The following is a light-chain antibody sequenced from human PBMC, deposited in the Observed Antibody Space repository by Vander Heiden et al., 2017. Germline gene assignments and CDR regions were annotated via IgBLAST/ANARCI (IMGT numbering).Light chain of an antibody. V-gene: IGLV1-40*01. Sequence: QSVLTQPPSVSGAPGQRVTISCTGSSSNIGAGYDVHWYQQLPGTAPKLLIYGNSNRPSGVPDRFSGSKSGTSASLAITGLQAEDEADYYCQSYDSSLSGRYVVFGGGTKLTGL. CDR2: GNS. J-gene: IGLJ2*01. CDR1: SSNIGAGYD. CDR3: QSYDSSLSGRYVV.